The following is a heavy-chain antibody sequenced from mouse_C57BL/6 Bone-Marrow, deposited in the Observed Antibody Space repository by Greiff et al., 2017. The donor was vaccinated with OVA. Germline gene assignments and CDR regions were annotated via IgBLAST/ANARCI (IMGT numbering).Heavy chain of an antibody. CDR3: TRSRLLHGAWFAY. CDR2: INPSNGGT. CDR1: GYTFTSYW. J-gene: IGHJ3*01. V-gene: IGHV1-53*01. Sequence: QVQLQQPGTDLVKPGASVKLSCKASGYTFTSYWMPWVKPRPGQGLEWIGNINPSNGGTNYNEKFKSKATLPVDQSSSTANMQLSSLTSEDSAIYEYTRSRLLHGAWFAYWGQGTLVTVSA. D-gene: IGHD1-1*01.